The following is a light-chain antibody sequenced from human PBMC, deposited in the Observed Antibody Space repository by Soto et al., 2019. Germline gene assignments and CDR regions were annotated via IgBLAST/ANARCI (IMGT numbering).Light chain of an antibody. J-gene: IGKJ1*01. CDR2: DAS. CDR1: QSISNS. CDR3: QQFHSFPWK. V-gene: IGKV1-5*01. Sequence: DIQMTQSPSTLSASVRDRVTITCRASQSISNSLAWYQQKPGKAPELLIYDASSLESGVPSRFSGSGSGTEFTLTVSSLQPDDFATYYCQQFHSFPWKFGQGTKVDIK.